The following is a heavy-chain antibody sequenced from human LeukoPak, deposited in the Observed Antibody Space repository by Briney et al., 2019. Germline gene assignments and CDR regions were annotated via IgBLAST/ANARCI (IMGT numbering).Heavy chain of an antibody. CDR1: GGSISSRSYY. J-gene: IGHJ4*02. CDR2: IYYSGST. CDR3: ARVERGSYYLVYFDY. Sequence: SETLSLTCTVSGGSISSRSYYWGWIRQPPGKGLEWIGSIYYSGSTYYNPSLQSRVTISVDTSKNQFSLKLSSVTAADTAVYYCARVERGSYYLVYFDYWGQGTLVTVSS. D-gene: IGHD1-26*01. V-gene: IGHV4-39*01.